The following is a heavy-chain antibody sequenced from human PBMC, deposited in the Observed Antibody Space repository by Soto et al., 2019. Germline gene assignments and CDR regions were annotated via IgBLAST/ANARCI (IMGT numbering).Heavy chain of an antibody. Sequence: SETLSLTCTVSGGSISNFYWSWIRQPPGKGLEWIGYISYSGNTNYNPSLKSRVSISVDTSKNQLSLNLTSVTAADTAVYYCARAPMVLFRSYFDSWGQGTSVTVSS. V-gene: IGHV4-59*13. CDR2: ISYSGNT. D-gene: IGHD2-8*01. CDR3: ARAPMVLFRSYFDS. J-gene: IGHJ4*02. CDR1: GGSISNFY.